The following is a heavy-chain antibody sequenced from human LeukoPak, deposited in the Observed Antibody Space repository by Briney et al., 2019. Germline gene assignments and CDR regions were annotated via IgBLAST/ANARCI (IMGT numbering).Heavy chain of an antibody. CDR2: IYDTGSN. J-gene: IGHJ4*02. Sequence: PSENLSLTGSVSGGSITTYYWSWIRQPPGQGLEWIGNIYDTGSNNYNPSLRSRVTISVDTSKNQFSLKLSSVTAADTAVYYCERGSRSYDNSNYLNYWGQGSLVTVSS. V-gene: IGHV4-59*01. CDR3: ERGSRSYDNSNYLNY. D-gene: IGHD4-11*01. CDR1: GGSITTYY.